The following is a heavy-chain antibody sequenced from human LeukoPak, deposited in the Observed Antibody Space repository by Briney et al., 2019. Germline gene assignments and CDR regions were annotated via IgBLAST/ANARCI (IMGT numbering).Heavy chain of an antibody. J-gene: IGHJ4*02. CDR1: GYTFTSYD. V-gene: IGHV1-8*01. CDR3: ARSRATVTTYYFDY. CDR2: MNPNSGNT. Sequence: ASVKVSCKASGYTFTSYDINWVRQATGQGLEWMGWMNPNSGNTDYAQKFQGRVTMTRNTSISTAYMELSSLRSEDTAVYYCARSRATVTTYYFDYWGQGTLVTVSS. D-gene: IGHD4-11*01.